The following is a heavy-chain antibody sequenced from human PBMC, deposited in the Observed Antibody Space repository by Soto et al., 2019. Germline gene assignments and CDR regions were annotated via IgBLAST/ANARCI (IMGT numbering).Heavy chain of an antibody. D-gene: IGHD3-3*01. J-gene: IGHJ3*02. CDR1: GFTFSSYS. V-gene: IGHV3-21*01. Sequence: GGSLRLSCAASGFTFSSYSMHWVRQAPGKGLEWVSSISSSSSYIYYADSVKGRFTISRDNAKNSLYLQMNSLRAEDTAVYYCARERFLEWLTDAFDIWGQGTMVTVSS. CDR2: ISSSSSYI. CDR3: ARERFLEWLTDAFDI.